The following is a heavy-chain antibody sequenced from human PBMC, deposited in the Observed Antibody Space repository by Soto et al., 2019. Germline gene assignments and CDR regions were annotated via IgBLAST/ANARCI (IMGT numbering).Heavy chain of an antibody. V-gene: IGHV3-48*01. D-gene: IGHD2-2*01. J-gene: IGHJ5*02. CDR2: ISSSSSTI. CDR3: ARDPVPAAKSYNWFYP. CDR1: GFTFSSYS. Sequence: EVQLVESGGGLVQPGGSLRLSCAASGFTFSSYSMNWVRQAPGKWLEWVSYISSSSSTIYYADSVKGRFTISRDNAKNSLYLQMTSLRAEDTAVYYCARDPVPAAKSYNWFYPWGKGTLVTVSS.